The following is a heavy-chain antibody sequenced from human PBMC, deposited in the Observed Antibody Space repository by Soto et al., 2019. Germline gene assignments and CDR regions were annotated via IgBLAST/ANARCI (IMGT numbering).Heavy chain of an antibody. CDR2: IYASGGST. J-gene: IGHJ4*02. CDR1: GYTFTSYN. D-gene: IGHD4-17*01. Sequence: QVQLMQSGAEVKKPGASVKVSCKASGYTFTSYNVHWVRQAPGQGLEWMGIIYASGGSTTYAQNFQGILTVTRDTSTSTVYMELSSLRSDDAAVYYCFRGGFPDYGKEGRYWGQGTLVTVSS. CDR3: FRGGFPDYGKEGRY. V-gene: IGHV1-46*01.